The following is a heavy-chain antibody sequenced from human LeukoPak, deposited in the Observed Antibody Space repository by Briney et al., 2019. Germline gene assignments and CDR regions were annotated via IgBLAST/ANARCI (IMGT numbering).Heavy chain of an antibody. CDR3: ARLVVISTGDAFDI. CDR2: ISSSGSTI. Sequence: GGSLRLSCAASGFTFSDYYMSWIRQAPGKGLEWVSYISSSGSTIYYADSVKGRFTISRDNAKNSLYLQMNSLRAEDTAVYYCARLVVISTGDAFDIWGQGTMVTVSS. D-gene: IGHD3-22*01. V-gene: IGHV3-11*01. CDR1: GFTFSDYY. J-gene: IGHJ3*02.